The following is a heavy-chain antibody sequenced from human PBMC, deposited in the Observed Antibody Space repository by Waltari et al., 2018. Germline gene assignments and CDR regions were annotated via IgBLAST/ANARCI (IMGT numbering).Heavy chain of an antibody. V-gene: IGHV3-7*01. J-gene: IGHJ6*03. CDR3: ARDSPLGCSSTSCYNYYYMDV. CDR2: IKQDGSEK. Sequence: VQLQESGPGLVKPSGTLSLTCAVSGGSISSSNWWSWVRQAPGKGLEWVANIKQDGSEKYYVDSVKGRFTSSRDNAKNSLYLQMNSLRAEDTAVYYCARDSPLGCSSTSCYNYYYMDVWGKGTTVTVSS. CDR1: GGSISSSNW. D-gene: IGHD2-2*02.